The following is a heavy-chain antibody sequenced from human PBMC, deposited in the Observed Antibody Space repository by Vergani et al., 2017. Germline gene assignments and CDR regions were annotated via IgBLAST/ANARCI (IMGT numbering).Heavy chain of an antibody. V-gene: IGHV3-23*04. CDR2: ISVSGSNT. Sequence: EVQLVESGGGLVKPGGSLRLSCAVSGLSFSNYAMSWVRQAPGKGLEWVSVISVSGSNTYYADSVKGRFTISRDNSKNTLYLQMNSLRADDTAVYYCADSSVYETAEYFQHWGQGTLVTVSS. D-gene: IGHD3-22*01. CDR3: ADSSVYETAEYFQH. J-gene: IGHJ1*01. CDR1: GLSFSNYA.